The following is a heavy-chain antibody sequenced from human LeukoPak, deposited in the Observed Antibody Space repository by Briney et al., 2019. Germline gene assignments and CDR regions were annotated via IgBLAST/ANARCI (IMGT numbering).Heavy chain of an antibody. CDR2: INHSGST. J-gene: IGHJ4*02. CDR1: GGSFSGYY. D-gene: IGHD1-14*01. Sequence: PSETLSLTCAVYGGSFSGYYWSWIRQPPGKGLEWIGEINHSGSTNYNPSLKSRVTISVDTSKNQFSLKLSSVTAADTAVYYCASSPPRSDYWGQGTLVTVSS. CDR3: ASSPPRSDY. V-gene: IGHV4-34*01.